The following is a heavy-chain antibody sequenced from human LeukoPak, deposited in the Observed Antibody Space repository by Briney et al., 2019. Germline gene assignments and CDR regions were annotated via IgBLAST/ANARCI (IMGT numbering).Heavy chain of an antibody. V-gene: IGHV1-69*05. CDR2: IIPIFGTA. D-gene: IGHD1-20*01. CDR1: GGTFSSYA. CDR3: ARDSNPYNWNGAWAFDI. J-gene: IGHJ3*02. Sequence: SVKVSCKASGGTFSSYAISWVRQAPGQGLEWMGGIIPIFGTANYAQKFQGRVTITTDESTSTAYMELSSLRSEDTAVYYCARDSNPYNWNGAWAFDIWGQGTMVTVSS.